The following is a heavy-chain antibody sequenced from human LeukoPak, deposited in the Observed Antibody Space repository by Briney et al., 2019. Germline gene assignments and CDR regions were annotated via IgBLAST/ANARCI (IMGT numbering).Heavy chain of an antibody. D-gene: IGHD4-11*01. Sequence: GGSLRLSCVASGFTFSSYNMNWVRQAPGKGLEWVSSISSSSIYIYYADSVKGRFTISRDNAKSSLSLQMNSLRAEDTAVYYCARGHSNYGDYDYWGQGTLVTVSS. V-gene: IGHV3-21*01. J-gene: IGHJ4*02. CDR1: GFTFSSYN. CDR3: ARGHSNYGDYDY. CDR2: ISSSSIYI.